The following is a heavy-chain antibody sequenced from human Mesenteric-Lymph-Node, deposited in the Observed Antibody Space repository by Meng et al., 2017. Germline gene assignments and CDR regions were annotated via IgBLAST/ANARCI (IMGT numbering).Heavy chain of an antibody. D-gene: IGHD3-10*01. CDR2: INQSGST. J-gene: IGHJ4*02. CDR3: ARGRVGSGTLRGLDY. V-gene: IGHV4-34*02. Sequence: QGQLQQWGAGLLKPSETLSLTCAVSGGSFSGYYWNWIRQSPGKGLEWLGEINQSGSTAYNPSLKSRITISVDTSQSQFSLNLHSVTAADTAVYYCARGRVGSGTLRGLDYWGQGTLVTVSS. CDR1: GGSFSGYY.